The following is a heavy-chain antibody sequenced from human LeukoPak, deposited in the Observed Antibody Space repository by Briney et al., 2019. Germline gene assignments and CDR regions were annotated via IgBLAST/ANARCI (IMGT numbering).Heavy chain of an antibody. Sequence: SVKVSCKASGGTFSSYAISWVRQAPGQGLEWMGRIIPIFGIANYAQKFQGRVTITADKSTSTAYMELSSLRSEDTAVYYCASSGCGDYNQDPYYYYYGMDVWGQGTTVTVSS. D-gene: IGHD4-17*01. J-gene: IGHJ6*02. CDR3: ASSGCGDYNQDPYYYYYGMDV. CDR2: IIPIFGIA. V-gene: IGHV1-69*04. CDR1: GGTFSSYA.